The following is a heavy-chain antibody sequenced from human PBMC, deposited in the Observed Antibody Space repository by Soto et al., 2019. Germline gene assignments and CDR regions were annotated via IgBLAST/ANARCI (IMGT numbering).Heavy chain of an antibody. CDR3: ARDYYGSGSYSLDY. CDR1: GGSFSGYY. J-gene: IGHJ4*02. D-gene: IGHD3-10*01. CDR2: INPSGST. Sequence: QVQLQQWGAGLLKPSETLSLTCAVYGGSFSGYYWSWIRQPPGKGLEWIGEINPSGSTNYNPSLKSRVTISVDTSKNQHCLKLSSVTAADTAVYYCARDYYGSGSYSLDYWGQGTLVTVSS. V-gene: IGHV4-34*01.